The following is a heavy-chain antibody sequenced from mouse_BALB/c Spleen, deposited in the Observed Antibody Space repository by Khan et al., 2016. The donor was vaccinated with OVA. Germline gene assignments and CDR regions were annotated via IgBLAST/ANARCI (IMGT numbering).Heavy chain of an antibody. J-gene: IGHJ2*01. CDR1: GYIFTSYW. CDR2: IYPGTDNT. CDR3: AREEALYYFDY. D-gene: IGHD3-2*02. Sequence: QVQLQQSGAELVRPGASVKLSCKTSGYIFTSYWIHWVKQRSGQGLEWIARIYPGTDNTYYNEKLKDRATLTTDRSSSTAYMQLSSLKSEDSAVYFCAREEALYYFDYWGQGTTLTVSS. V-gene: IGHV1S132*01.